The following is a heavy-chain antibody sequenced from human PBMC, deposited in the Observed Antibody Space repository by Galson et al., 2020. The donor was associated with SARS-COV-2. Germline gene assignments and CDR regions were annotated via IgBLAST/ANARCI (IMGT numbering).Heavy chain of an antibody. J-gene: IGHJ4*02. CDR2: ISYDGSNK. CDR1: GFTFSSYA. D-gene: IGHD3-10*01. V-gene: IGHV3-30*04. CDR3: AREVLGFGGFDC. Sequence: GESLKISCAASGFTFSSYAMHWVRQAPGKGLEWGAVISYDGSNKYYADSVKGRFTISRDNSKNTLYLQMNSLRAEDTAVYYCAREVLGFGGFDCWGQGTLVTVSS.